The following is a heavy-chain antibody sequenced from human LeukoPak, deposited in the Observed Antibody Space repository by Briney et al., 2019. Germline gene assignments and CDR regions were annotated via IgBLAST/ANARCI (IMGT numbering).Heavy chain of an antibody. Sequence: PGRSLRLSCAASGFTFSSYAMHWVRQAPGKGLEWVAVISYDGSNKYYADSVKGRFTISRDNSKNTLYLQMNSLRAEDTAVYYCVVPAAIVGDWGQGTLVTVSS. V-gene: IGHV3-30-3*01. CDR2: ISYDGSNK. D-gene: IGHD2-2*01. CDR1: GFTFSSYA. CDR3: VVPAAIVGD. J-gene: IGHJ4*02.